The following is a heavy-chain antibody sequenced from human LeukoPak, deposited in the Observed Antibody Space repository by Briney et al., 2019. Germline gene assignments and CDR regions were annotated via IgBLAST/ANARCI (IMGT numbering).Heavy chain of an antibody. CDR1: GFTFSSYA. J-gene: IGHJ4*02. Sequence: GGSLRLSCAASGFTFSSYAMSWVRQAPGKGLEWVSALSGSGGSTYYADSVKGRFTISRDNSKNTLYLQMNSLRAEDTAVYYCAKDAVLRYFDWLPLDYWGQGTLVTVSS. D-gene: IGHD3-9*01. CDR3: AKDAVLRYFDWLPLDY. V-gene: IGHV3-23*01. CDR2: LSGSGGST.